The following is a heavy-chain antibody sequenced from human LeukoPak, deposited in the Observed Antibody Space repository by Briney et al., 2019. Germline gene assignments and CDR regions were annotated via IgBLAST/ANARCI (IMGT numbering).Heavy chain of an antibody. CDR3: ARSVSLEWLLFHDAFDI. Sequence: GGSLRLSCAASGFTFSSYSMNWVRQAPGKGLEWVSSISSSSSCIYYADSVKGRFTISRDNAKNSLYLQMNSLRAEDTAVYYCARSVSLEWLLFHDAFDIWGQGTMVTVSS. D-gene: IGHD3-3*01. CDR1: GFTFSSYS. CDR2: ISSSSSCI. J-gene: IGHJ3*02. V-gene: IGHV3-21*01.